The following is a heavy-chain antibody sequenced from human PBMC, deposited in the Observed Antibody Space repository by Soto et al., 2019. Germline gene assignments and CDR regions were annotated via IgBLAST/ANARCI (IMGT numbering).Heavy chain of an antibody. J-gene: IGHJ4*02. CDR1: GGTFSSYA. CDR2: IIPIFGTA. V-gene: IGHV1-69*13. D-gene: IGHD3-10*01. CDR3: ARPMVRGAKAFDY. Sequence: ASVKVSCKASGGTFSSYAISWVRQAPGQGLEWMGGIIPIFGTANYAQKFQGRVTITADQSTSTAYMELSSLRSEDTALYYCARPMVRGAKAFDYWGQGTLVTVSS.